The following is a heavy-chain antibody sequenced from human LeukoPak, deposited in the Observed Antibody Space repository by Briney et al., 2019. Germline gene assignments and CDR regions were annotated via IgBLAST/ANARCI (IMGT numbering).Heavy chain of an antibody. J-gene: IGHJ6*03. CDR2: INHSGNT. Sequence: SETLSLTCGFSGGSFSDYHWTWIRQPPGKGLEWVGEINHSGNTNYNPSLKSRVTISVDTSKNQFSLSLSSVTAADAAVYYCARTILVVPTSYFYFYHMDGWGKGTTVTVS. CDR3: ARTILVVPTSYFYFYHMDG. D-gene: IGHD2-2*01. CDR1: GGSFSDYH. V-gene: IGHV4-34*01.